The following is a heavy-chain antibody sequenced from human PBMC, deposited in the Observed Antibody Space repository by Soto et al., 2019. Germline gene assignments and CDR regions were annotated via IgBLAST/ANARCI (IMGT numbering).Heavy chain of an antibody. CDR3: AKERPTTTCFDY. CDR1: GFTLSTHA. D-gene: IGHD1-1*01. CDR2: IRGSGSGA. V-gene: IGHV3-23*01. Sequence: GSPRRPCVDPGFTLSTHAIIRVRPAPGKGLEWVSAIRGSGSGANYADSVKGRFTVSRDNSKNILYLQMNSLRAEDTAVYYCAKERPTTTCFDYWGPGTLVTVSS. J-gene: IGHJ4*02.